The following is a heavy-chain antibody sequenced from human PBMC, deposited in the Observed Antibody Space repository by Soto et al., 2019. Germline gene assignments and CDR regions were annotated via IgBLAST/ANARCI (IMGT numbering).Heavy chain of an antibody. J-gene: IGHJ6*02. V-gene: IGHV3-33*01. CDR3: ARYYDYSGGTSGGMDV. CDR1: GFTFSSYG. D-gene: IGHD3-22*01. Sequence: GGSLRLSCAASGFTFSSYGMHWVRQAPGKGLEWVAVIWYDGSNKYYADSVKGRFTISRDNSKNKLYQQMNSQRAEDTAVYYCARYYDYSGGTSGGMDVWGQGTTVTVSS. CDR2: IWYDGSNK.